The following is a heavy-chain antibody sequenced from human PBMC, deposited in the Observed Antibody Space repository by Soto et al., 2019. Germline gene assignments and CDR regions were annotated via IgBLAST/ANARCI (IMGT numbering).Heavy chain of an antibody. D-gene: IGHD2-21*02. Sequence: QLVESGGGVVSPGGSLRLSCVGSGFSFRDHSMNWVRQPPGKGLQWISYISSSSENIYYADSVKGRFTVSRDNAKNTLFLQMNSLRDDDSAIYYCARLPKGSVVTGWGQGSLVTVSS. J-gene: IGHJ4*01. CDR3: ARLPKGSVVTG. CDR1: GFSFRDHS. CDR2: ISSSSENI. V-gene: IGHV3-48*02.